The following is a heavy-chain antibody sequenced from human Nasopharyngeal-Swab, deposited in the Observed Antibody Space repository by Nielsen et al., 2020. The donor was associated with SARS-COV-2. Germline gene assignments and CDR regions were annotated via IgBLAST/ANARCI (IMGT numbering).Heavy chain of an antibody. CDR2: TSSGLAT. Sequence: GESLRLSCAASGFIVKDNNIHWVRQAPGKGLQWVSFTSSGLATDYSDSVKGRFTISRHNSENTLYLQMNSLRPEDTAIYYCARGRGGSDWYLDLWGRGTLVTVSS. CDR3: ARGRGGSDWYLDL. J-gene: IGHJ2*01. V-gene: IGHV3-53*04. CDR1: GFIVKDNN. D-gene: IGHD3-16*01.